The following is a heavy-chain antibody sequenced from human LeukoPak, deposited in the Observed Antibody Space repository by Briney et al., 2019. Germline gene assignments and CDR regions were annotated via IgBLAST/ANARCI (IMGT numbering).Heavy chain of an antibody. D-gene: IGHD6-13*01. J-gene: IGHJ4*02. V-gene: IGHV4-39*07. CDR2: IYYTGST. Sequence: KTSETLSLTCTVSGDSISTSSYYWGWIRQPPGKGLEWIGSIYYTGSTYYNPSLKSRVTISVDTSKNQFSLKLSSVTAADTAVYYCARGIAANYWGQGTLVTVSS. CDR3: ARGIAANY. CDR1: GDSISTSSYY.